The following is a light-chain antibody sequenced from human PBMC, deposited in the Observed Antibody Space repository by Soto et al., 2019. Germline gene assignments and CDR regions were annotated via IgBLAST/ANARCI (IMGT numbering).Light chain of an antibody. V-gene: IGKV3-11*01. CDR2: DAS. Sequence: EIVLPQSPATLSLSPGERATLSCRASQSVSSYLAWYQQRPGQAPRLLIYDASNRATGVPARFSGSGSGTDFTLTISSLEPEDFAVYYCQQRSSWPPTFGQGTRLEIK. J-gene: IGKJ5*01. CDR1: QSVSSY. CDR3: QQRSSWPPT.